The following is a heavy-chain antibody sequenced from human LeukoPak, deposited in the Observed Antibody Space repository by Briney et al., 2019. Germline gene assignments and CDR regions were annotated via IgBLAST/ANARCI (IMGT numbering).Heavy chain of an antibody. CDR1: GSIFTSYW. CDR3: ASHDYGDYLDAFDI. V-gene: IGHV5-51*01. Sequence: PGESLQISCQGSGSIFTSYWIGWVRQLPGKGLEWMGIIYPGDSDTRYSPSFQGQVTISADKSISTAYLQWSSLKASDTAMYYCASHDYGDYLDAFDIWGQGTMVTVSS. D-gene: IGHD4-17*01. J-gene: IGHJ3*02. CDR2: IYPGDSDT.